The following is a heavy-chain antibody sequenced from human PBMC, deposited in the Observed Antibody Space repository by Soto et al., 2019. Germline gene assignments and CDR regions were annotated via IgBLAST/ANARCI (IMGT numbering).Heavy chain of an antibody. CDR3: AREMTTLGPFDY. D-gene: IGHD4-17*01. J-gene: IGHJ4*02. CDR1: GGSISNYY. CDR2: VFYSGAT. V-gene: IGHV4-59*01. Sequence: QVQLQESGPGLVKPSETLSLTCAVSGGSISNYYWSWLRQPPGKELEWIGYVFYSGATNYNPSLKSRVTISIDTSKHQFSLKLSYVTAADTAVYYCAREMTTLGPFDYWGQGTLVTVSS.